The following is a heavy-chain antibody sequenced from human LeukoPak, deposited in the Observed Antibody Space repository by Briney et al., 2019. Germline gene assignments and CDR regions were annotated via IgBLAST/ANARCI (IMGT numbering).Heavy chain of an antibody. V-gene: IGHV3-15*01. J-gene: IGHJ4*02. CDR3: TAAARRYCSGGSCYRVDY. Sequence: GGSLRLSCAASGFTFSNAWMSWVRQAPGKGLEWVGRIKSKTDGGTTDYAAPVKGRFTISRDDSKNTLYLQMNSLKTEGTAVYYCTAAARRYCSGGSCYRVDYWGQGTLVTVSS. CDR2: IKSKTDGGTT. CDR1: GFTFSNAW. D-gene: IGHD2-15*01.